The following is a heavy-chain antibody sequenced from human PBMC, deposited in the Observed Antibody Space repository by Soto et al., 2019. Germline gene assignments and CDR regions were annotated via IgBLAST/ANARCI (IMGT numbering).Heavy chain of an antibody. CDR1: GFTFSIYA. V-gene: IGHV3-23*01. CDR3: AKDPHRTYCSSTSCQHNGFDP. D-gene: IGHD2-2*01. J-gene: IGHJ5*02. Sequence: RLSCSASGFTFSIYAMSWVRQAPGKCLEWVSAISGSGGSTYYADSVKGRFTISRDNSKNTLYLQMNSLRAEDTAVYYCAKDPHRTYCSSTSCQHNGFDPWGLRTLVTVS. CDR2: ISGSGGST.